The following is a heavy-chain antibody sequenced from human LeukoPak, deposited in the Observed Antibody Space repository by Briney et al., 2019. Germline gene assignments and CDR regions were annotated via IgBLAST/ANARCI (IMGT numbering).Heavy chain of an antibody. J-gene: IGHJ5*02. CDR1: GGSISRSSYY. V-gene: IGHV4-39*01. D-gene: IGHD1-26*01. CDR3: ARQAVVGATRWFDP. CDR2: IYYSGST. Sequence: SETLSLTCTVSGGSISRSSYYWGWIRQPPGKGLECIGSIYYSGSTYYNPSLKSRVTISVDTSKNQFSLRLSSMTAADTAVYYCARQAVVGATRWFDPWGQGTLVTVSS.